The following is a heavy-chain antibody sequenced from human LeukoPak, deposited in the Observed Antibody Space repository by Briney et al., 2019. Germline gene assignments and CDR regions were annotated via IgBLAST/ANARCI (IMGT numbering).Heavy chain of an antibody. CDR1: GGSISSGDYS. CDR2: ISHSGST. Sequence: SETLSLTCTVSGGSISSGDYSWSWIRQPPGKGLEYIGYISHSGSTYSSPSLRSRVTISVDRSKNQFSLKLNSMTAADTAVYYCAREQAPDIVGANGGAFDIWGQGTMVTVSS. J-gene: IGHJ3*02. CDR3: AREQAPDIVGANGGAFDI. V-gene: IGHV4-30-2*01. D-gene: IGHD1-26*01.